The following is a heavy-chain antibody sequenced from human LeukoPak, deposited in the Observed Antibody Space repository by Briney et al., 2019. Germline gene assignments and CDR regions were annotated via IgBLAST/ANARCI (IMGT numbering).Heavy chain of an antibody. Sequence: PSETLSLTCTVSGDSISSGSYYWSWIRQPAGEGLEWIGRIYTSGTTTYNPSLKSRVTISLDTSKNQFSLKLTSVTAADSAVYYCARDGRGSEAFDIWGQGTMVTVSS. V-gene: IGHV4-61*02. CDR2: IYTSGTT. CDR3: ARDGRGSEAFDI. CDR1: GDSISSGSYY. J-gene: IGHJ3*02. D-gene: IGHD3-10*01.